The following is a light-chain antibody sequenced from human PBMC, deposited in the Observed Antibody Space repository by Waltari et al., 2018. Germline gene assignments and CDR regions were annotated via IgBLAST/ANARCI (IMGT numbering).Light chain of an antibody. CDR3: QQYADLPPYN. V-gene: IGKV3-15*01. J-gene: IGKJ2*01. CDR2: DAS. CDR1: QTVSTN. Sequence: DIGMTQSPSTLSASPGDSATLSCRVSQTVSTNLAWYQQKPGQAPRLLIYDASTRVTGVPAKFSGSGSGTDFTLTIASLQSEDFGVYYCQQYADLPPYNFGQGTKLEI.